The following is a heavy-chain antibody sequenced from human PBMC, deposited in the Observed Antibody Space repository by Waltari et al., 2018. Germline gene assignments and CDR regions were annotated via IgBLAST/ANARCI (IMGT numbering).Heavy chain of an antibody. V-gene: IGHV3-21*01. CDR2: IMSSSSYI. Sequence: EVQLVESGGGLVKPGGSLRLSCAASGFTFSSYSMNWVRQAPGKWLEWGAAIMSSSSYIYYADAVKGRFTSSRDNAKNSLYLQMNSLRAEDTAVYYCARVSIFGVVIRHYGMDVWGQGTTVTVSS. CDR1: GFTFSSYS. J-gene: IGHJ6*01. CDR3: ARVSIFGVVIRHYGMDV. D-gene: IGHD3-3*01.